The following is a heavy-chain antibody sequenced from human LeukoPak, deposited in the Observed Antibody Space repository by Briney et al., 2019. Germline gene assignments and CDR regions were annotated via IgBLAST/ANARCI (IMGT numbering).Heavy chain of an antibody. CDR1: GGSISSYY. V-gene: IGHV4-59*08. CDR3: ARGGIRGALFDY. CDR2: IYYSGST. D-gene: IGHD6-13*01. Sequence: PSETLSLTCTVSGGSISSYYWSWIRQPPGKGLEWIGYIYYSGSTNYNPSLKGRVTISVDTSKNQFSLKLSSVTVADTAVYYCARGGIRGALFDYWGQGTLVTVSS. J-gene: IGHJ4*02.